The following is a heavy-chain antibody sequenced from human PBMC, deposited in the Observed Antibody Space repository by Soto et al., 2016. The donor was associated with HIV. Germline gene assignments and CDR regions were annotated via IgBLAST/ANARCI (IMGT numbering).Heavy chain of an antibody. CDR3: ARRGYWFDP. J-gene: IGHJ5*02. Sequence: QVQLQQWGAGLLKPSETLSLTCAVYGGSFSDYYWSWIRQPPGKGLEWIGEINHSGSTNYNPSLKSRVTISIDTSKNHFSLKLSSVTAADTAVYYCARRGYWFDPWGQGTLVTVPS. V-gene: IGHV4-34*01. D-gene: IGHD2-15*01. CDR2: INHSGST. CDR1: GGSFSDYY.